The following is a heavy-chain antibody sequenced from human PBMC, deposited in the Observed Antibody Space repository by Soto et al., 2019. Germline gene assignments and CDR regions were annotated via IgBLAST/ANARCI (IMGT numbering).Heavy chain of an antibody. D-gene: IGHD3-3*01. CDR3: AKADRVFWRGPEY. CDR2: ISWNSASI. V-gene: IGHV3-9*01. J-gene: IGHJ4*02. Sequence: EMQLVESGGGLVQPGRSLRLSCTASGFTFDEYAMVWVRQAPGKGLEWVSTISWNSASIDYADSVKGRFTISRDNAKNSLYRQMNSLRAEDTALYYCAKADRVFWRGPEYWGQGTLVIVSS. CDR1: GFTFDEYA.